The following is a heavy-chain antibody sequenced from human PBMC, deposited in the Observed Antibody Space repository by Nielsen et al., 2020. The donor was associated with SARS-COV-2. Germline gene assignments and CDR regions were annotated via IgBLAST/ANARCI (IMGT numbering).Heavy chain of an antibody. D-gene: IGHD3-22*01. CDR3: ASRGAIYYDSSGYSGYYYGMDV. Sequence: SETLSLTCTVSSGSISSYYWSWIRQPPGKGLEWIGYIYYSGSTYYNPSLKSRVTISVDTSKNQFSLKLSSVTAADTAVYYCASRGAIYYDSSGYSGYYYGMDVWGQGTTVTVSS. V-gene: IGHV4-59*08. J-gene: IGHJ6*02. CDR1: SGSISSYY. CDR2: IYYSGST.